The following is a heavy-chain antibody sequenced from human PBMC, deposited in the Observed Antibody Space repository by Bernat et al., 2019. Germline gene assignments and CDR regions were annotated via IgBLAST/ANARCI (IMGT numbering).Heavy chain of an antibody. V-gene: IGHV4-39*01. CDR1: GGSISSSSYY. J-gene: IGHJ4*02. CDR2: IYYSGST. D-gene: IGHD5-18*01. Sequence: QLQLQESGPGLVKPSETLSLTCTVSGGSISSSSYYWGWIRQPPGKGLEWIGSIYYSGSTYYNPSLKSRVTISVDTSKNQFSLKLSSVTAADTAVYYCALDTAMERYYFDYWGQGTLVTVSS. CDR3: ALDTAMERYYFDY.